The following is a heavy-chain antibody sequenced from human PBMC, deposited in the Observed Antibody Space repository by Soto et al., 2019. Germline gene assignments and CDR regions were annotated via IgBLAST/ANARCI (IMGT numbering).Heavy chain of an antibody. CDR1: GGSISSGGYS. V-gene: IGHV4-30-2*01. CDR2: IYHSGST. Sequence: SETLSLACAVSGGSISSGGYSWSWIRQPPGKGLEWIGYIYHSGSTYYNPSLKSRVTISVDRSRNQFSLKLSSVTAADTAVYYCARGGYYYDSSGYYYLTVFAYWGQGTLVTVSS. D-gene: IGHD3-22*01. CDR3: ARGGYYYDSSGYYYLTVFAY. J-gene: IGHJ4*02.